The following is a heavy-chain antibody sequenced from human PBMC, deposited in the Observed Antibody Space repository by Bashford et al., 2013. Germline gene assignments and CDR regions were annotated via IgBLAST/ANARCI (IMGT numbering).Heavy chain of an antibody. CDR2: IYYSGST. CDR1: GGSISSSSYY. J-gene: IGHJ4*02. CDR3: ARRRSDLRHYFDY. V-gene: IGHV4-39*01. Sequence: SETLSLTCTVSGGSISSSSYYWGWIRQPPGKGLEWIGSIYYSGSTYYNPSLKSRVTISVDTSKNQFSLKLSSVTAADTAVYYCARRRSDLRHYFDYVGPGNPGHRLL. D-gene: IGHD1-26*01.